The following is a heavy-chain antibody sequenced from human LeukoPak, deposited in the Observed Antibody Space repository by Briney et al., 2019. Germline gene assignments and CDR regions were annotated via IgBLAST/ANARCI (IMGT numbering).Heavy chain of an antibody. D-gene: IGHD2-2*01. Sequence: GGSLRLSCAASGFTVSSSFIYWVRRAPGKGLEWVSFIHRDEKTYYADSVKGRFTMSRDSSKNTLYLQMNSLGADDTAVYYCAREVISTPSYFDYWGQGILVTVSS. CDR2: IHRDEKT. V-gene: IGHV3-53*01. CDR3: AREVISTPSYFDY. J-gene: IGHJ4*02. CDR1: GFTVSSSF.